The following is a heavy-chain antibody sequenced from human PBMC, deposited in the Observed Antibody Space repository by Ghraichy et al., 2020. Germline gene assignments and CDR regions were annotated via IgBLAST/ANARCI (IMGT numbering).Heavy chain of an antibody. Sequence: GGSLRLSCAASGFTFSNAWMNWVRQAPGKGLEWVGRIKSKTDGGTTDYAAPVKGRFTISRDDSKNTLYLQMNSLKTEDTAVYYCTTLCQYQLLLDAFDIWGQGTMVTVSS. D-gene: IGHD2-2*01. V-gene: IGHV3-15*07. J-gene: IGHJ3*02. CDR1: GFTFSNAW. CDR2: IKSKTDGGTT. CDR3: TTLCQYQLLLDAFDI.